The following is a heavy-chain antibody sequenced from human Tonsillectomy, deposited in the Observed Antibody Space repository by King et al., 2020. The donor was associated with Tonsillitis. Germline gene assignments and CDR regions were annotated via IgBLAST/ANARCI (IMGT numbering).Heavy chain of an antibody. CDR3: ARSPTAGSWYFDL. D-gene: IGHD1-26*01. CDR1: GFTFSSYA. Sequence: QLVQSGGGVVQPGRSLRLSCAASGFTFSSYAMHWVRQAPGKGLEWVAIISFDRSNKYYADSVKGRFTISRDNSKNTVYLQINSLRPEDTAVYYCARSPTAGSWYFDLWGRGTLVTVSS. V-gene: IGHV3-30-3*01. CDR2: ISFDRSNK. J-gene: IGHJ2*01.